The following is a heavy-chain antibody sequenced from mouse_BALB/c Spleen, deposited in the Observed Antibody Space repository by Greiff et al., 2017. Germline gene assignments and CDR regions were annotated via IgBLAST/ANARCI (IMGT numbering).Heavy chain of an antibody. J-gene: IGHJ3*01. Sequence: VKLVESGPGLVAPSQSLSITCTVSGFSLTSYDISWIRQPPGKGLEWLGVIWTGGGTNYNSAFMSRLSISKDNSKSQVFLKMNSLQTDDTAIYYCVRVYDYDGAWFAYWGQGTLVTVSA. CDR2: IWTGGGT. CDR3: VRVYDYDGAWFAY. D-gene: IGHD2-4*01. CDR1: GFSLTSYD. V-gene: IGHV2-9-2*01.